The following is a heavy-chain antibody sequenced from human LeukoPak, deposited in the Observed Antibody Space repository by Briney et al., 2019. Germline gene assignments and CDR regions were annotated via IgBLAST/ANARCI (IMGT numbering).Heavy chain of an antibody. V-gene: IGHV3-33*03. CDR2: IWHDGSIK. D-gene: IGHD6-13*01. Sequence: GGSLRLSCAASGFTFSNYGMHWVRQTPGKGLDWVAVIWHDGSIKYYADSVRGRFTISGDNSMNTVYLQMNSLRVEDTAVYYCAKVRQFTAATGTGLDYWGQGTLVTVSS. CDR3: AKVRQFTAATGTGLDY. CDR1: GFTFSNYG. J-gene: IGHJ4*02.